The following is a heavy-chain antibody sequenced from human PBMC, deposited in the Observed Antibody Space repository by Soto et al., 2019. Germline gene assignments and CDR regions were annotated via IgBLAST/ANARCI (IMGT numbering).Heavy chain of an antibody. D-gene: IGHD1-26*01. Sequence: GGSRELSCTASGFTFNTHWMHWVRQAPGKGLVWVSRIYFDGITTNYADSVKGRLTVSRDNAKNTVYLHVNTLRDEDTAVYYCARGGAMGVDYWGQGXLVTVHS. J-gene: IGHJ4*02. CDR2: IYFDGITT. CDR3: ARGGAMGVDY. V-gene: IGHV3-74*01. CDR1: GFTFNTHW.